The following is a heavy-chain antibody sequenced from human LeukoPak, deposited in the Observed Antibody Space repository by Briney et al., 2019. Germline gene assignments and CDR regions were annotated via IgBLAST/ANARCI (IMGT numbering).Heavy chain of an antibody. J-gene: IGHJ5*02. CDR2: MSSSGVTI. D-gene: IGHD4-17*01. Sequence: GGSLRLSCAASGFTFSDYYMTWIRQAPGKGLEWISSMSSSGVTIYYADAVKGRFSMSRDTAKNSLYLQMNSLRADDTAVYYCAREVYGDYVNNWFDPWGQGTLVTVSS. CDR1: GFTFSDYY. V-gene: IGHV3-11*01. CDR3: AREVYGDYVNNWFDP.